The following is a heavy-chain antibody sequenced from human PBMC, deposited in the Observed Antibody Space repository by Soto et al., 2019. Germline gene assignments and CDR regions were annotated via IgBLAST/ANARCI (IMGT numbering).Heavy chain of an antibody. D-gene: IGHD3-22*01. CDR2: IVVGSGNT. V-gene: IGHV1-58*01. J-gene: IGHJ4*02. CDR3: AARITYYYDSSGYPSDY. Sequence: QMKLVQSGPEVKKPGTSVKVSCKASGFTFTSSAVQWVRQARGQRREWIGWIVVGSGNTNYAQKFQERVTITRDMSTSAANMEMRSLRSEDTAVYYCAARITYYYDSSGYPSDYWGQGTLVTVSS. CDR1: GFTFTSSA.